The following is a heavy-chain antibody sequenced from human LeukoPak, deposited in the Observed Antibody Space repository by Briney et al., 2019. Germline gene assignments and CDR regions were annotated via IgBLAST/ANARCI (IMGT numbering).Heavy chain of an antibody. V-gene: IGHV4-59*01. CDR1: GGSISSYY. Sequence: SETLSLTCTVSGGSISSYYWSWIRQPPGKGLEWIGYIYYSGSTNYNPSLKSRVTISVDTSKNQFSLKLSSVTAADTAVYYCAGSYYYSGTDVWGQGTTVTVSS. J-gene: IGHJ6*02. CDR3: AGSYYYSGTDV. D-gene: IGHD3-10*01. CDR2: IYYSGST.